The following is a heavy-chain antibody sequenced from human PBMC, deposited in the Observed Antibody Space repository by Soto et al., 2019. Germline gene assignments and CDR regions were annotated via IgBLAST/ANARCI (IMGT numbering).Heavy chain of an antibody. J-gene: IGHJ3*02. D-gene: IGHD3-9*01. CDR3: ASSQPQYDILTGYYWDDAFDI. CDR2: IYYSGST. V-gene: IGHV4-59*08. Sequence: PSETLSLTCTVSGGSISSYYWSWIRQPPRKGLEWIGYIYYSGSTNYNPSLKSRVTISVDTSKNQFSLKLSSVTAADTAVYYCASSQPQYDILTGYYWDDAFDIWGQGTMVTVSS. CDR1: GGSISSYY.